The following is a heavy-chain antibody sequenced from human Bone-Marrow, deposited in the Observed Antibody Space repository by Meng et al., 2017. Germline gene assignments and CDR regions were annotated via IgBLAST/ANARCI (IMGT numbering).Heavy chain of an antibody. J-gene: IGHJ4*02. D-gene: IGHD6-25*01. CDR3: ARDEDISAAGKLFGNY. V-gene: IGHV1-2*06. CDR1: GYNFPDYY. Sequence: QGQLGESGAGVKKPGASVKVSCKPSGYNFPDYYIHWGRRAPGQGLEWMGRINPKSGDTHYAQKFQARVTMTGDTSISTAYMELSGLRSDDTAMYYCARDEDISAAGKLFGNYWGQGTLVTVSS. CDR2: INPKSGDT.